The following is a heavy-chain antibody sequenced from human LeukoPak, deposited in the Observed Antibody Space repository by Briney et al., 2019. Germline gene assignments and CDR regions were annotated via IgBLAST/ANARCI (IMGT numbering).Heavy chain of an antibody. J-gene: IGHJ4*02. D-gene: IGHD4-23*01. V-gene: IGHV4-39*01. CDR1: SGSTSSSSYY. CDR3: ARHGGLRWARSLDY. CDR2: VYYSGST. Sequence: PSETLSLTCTISSGSTSSSSYYWGWIRQPPGKGLEWIGSVYYSGSTHYNPSLKGRVTISVDTSKNQFSLKLSSVTAADTAVYYCARHGGLRWARSLDYWGQGTLVTVSS.